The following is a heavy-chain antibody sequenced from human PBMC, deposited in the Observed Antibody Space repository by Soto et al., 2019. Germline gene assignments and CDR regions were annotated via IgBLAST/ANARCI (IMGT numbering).Heavy chain of an antibody. CDR1: GGTFSSYA. CDR2: IIPIFGSA. Sequence: ASVKVSCKASGGTFSSYAISWVRQAPGQGLEWMGGIIPIFGSANYAQKFQGRVTVTADESTSTAYMDLSSLRSEDTAVYYCARDLKRYYDSSGYGYYYYGMDVWGQGTTVTVSS. D-gene: IGHD3-22*01. J-gene: IGHJ6*02. V-gene: IGHV1-69*13. CDR3: ARDLKRYYDSSGYGYYYYGMDV.